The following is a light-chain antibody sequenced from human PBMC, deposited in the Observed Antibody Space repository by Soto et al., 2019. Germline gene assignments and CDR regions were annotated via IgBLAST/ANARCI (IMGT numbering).Light chain of an antibody. J-gene: IGLJ2*01. CDR3: SSYTSRSLPV. V-gene: IGLV2-14*01. CDR1: SSDVGGYNY. CDR2: EVS. Sequence: QSALTQPASVSGSPGQSITISCTGTSSDVGGYNYVSWYQQHPGKAPKLMIYEVSNRPSGVSNRFSGSKSGNTASQTISGLQAEDEADYYCSSYTSRSLPVFGGATKLTVL.